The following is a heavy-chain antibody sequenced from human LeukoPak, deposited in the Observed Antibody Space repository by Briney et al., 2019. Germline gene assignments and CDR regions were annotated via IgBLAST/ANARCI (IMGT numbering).Heavy chain of an antibody. CDR1: GYTFTGYY. J-gene: IGHJ4*02. CDR2: INPNSGGT. V-gene: IGHV1-2*06. Sequence: ASVKVSCKASGYTFTGYYMHWVRQAPGQGLEWMGRINPNSGGTNYAQKFQGRVTITTDESTSTAYMELSSLRSEDTAVYYCARGGKTYYGSGTPFDYWGQGTLVTVSS. CDR3: ARGGKTYYGSGTPFDY. D-gene: IGHD3-10*01.